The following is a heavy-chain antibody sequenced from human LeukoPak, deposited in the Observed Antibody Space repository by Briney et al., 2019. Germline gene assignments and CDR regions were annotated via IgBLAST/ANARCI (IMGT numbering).Heavy chain of an antibody. CDR3: ARLGMHERWQQLVDY. CDR1: GFTFSDYY. J-gene: IGHJ4*02. Sequence: PGGSLRLSCAASGFTFSDYYMSWIRQAPGKGLEWVSYISSSGSTIYYADSVKGRFTISRDNAKNSLYLQMNSLRAEDTAVYYCARLGMHERWQQLVDYWGQGALVTVSS. V-gene: IGHV3-11*01. D-gene: IGHD5-24*01. CDR2: ISSSGSTI.